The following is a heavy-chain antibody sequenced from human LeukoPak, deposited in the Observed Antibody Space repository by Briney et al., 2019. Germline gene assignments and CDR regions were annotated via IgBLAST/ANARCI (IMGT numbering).Heavy chain of an antibody. D-gene: IGHD2-2*01. CDR1: GYTFTSYG. V-gene: IGHV1-18*01. CDR3: AREGRYCSSTSCLTLDY. J-gene: IGHJ4*02. CDR2: ISVYNGNT. Sequence: ASVKVSCKASGYTFTSYGISWVRQAPGQGLEWMGWISVYNGNTNYAQKLQGRVTMTTDTSTSTAYMELRSLRSDDTAVYYCAREGRYCSSTSCLTLDYWGQGTLVTVSS.